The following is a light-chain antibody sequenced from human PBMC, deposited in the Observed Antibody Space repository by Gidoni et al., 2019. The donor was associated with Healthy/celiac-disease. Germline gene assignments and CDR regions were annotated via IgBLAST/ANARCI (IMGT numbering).Light chain of an antibody. CDR1: QSISSY. J-gene: IGKJ2*01. Sequence: DIQMTQSPSSLSASVGDRVTITCRASQSISSYLNGYQQKPGKAPKLLIYAASSLQSGVPSRFSGSGSGTDFTLTISSLQPEDVATYYCQQSYSTPPMYTFGQGTKLEIK. CDR3: QQSYSTPPMYT. CDR2: AAS. V-gene: IGKV1-39*01.